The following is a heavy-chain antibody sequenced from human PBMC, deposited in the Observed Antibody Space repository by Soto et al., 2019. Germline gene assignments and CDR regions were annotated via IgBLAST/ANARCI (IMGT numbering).Heavy chain of an antibody. CDR2: INPNSGGT. V-gene: IGHV1-2*04. CDR3: ARDPSSDSSSWYDY. D-gene: IGHD6-13*01. CDR1: GYTFTRYY. J-gene: IGHJ4*02. Sequence: ASVKVSCKASGYTFTRYYMHWVRQAPGQGLEWMGWINPNSGGTNYAQKFQGWVTMTRDTSISTAYMELSRLRSDDTAVYYCARDPSSDSSSWYDYWGQGTLVTVSS.